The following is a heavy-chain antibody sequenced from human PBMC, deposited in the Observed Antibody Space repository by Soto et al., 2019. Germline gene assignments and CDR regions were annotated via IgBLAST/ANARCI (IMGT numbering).Heavy chain of an antibody. CDR2: ICCSGSST. D-gene: IGHD3-10*01. CDR1: GFTFSNYA. V-gene: IGHV3-23*01. J-gene: IGHJ6*02. Sequence: GGSLRLSCAASGFTFSNYAMHWVRQAPGKGLEWVAVICCSGSSTYYADSVKGRFTISRDNSKNTLYLQMNSLRAEDMAVYYCAKDSVTMVRGVIPMADYYYYGMDVWGQGTTVTVSS. CDR3: AKDSVTMVRGVIPMADYYYYGMDV.